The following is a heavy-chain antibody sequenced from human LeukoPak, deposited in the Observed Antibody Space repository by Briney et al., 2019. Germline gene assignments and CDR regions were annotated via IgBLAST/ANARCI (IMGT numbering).Heavy chain of an antibody. V-gene: IGHV1-8*01. CDR2: MNPNSANT. CDR3: VRGNILTGYSQSVGY. CDR1: GDTFTSYD. D-gene: IGHD3-9*01. J-gene: IGHJ4*02. Sequence: ASVKVSCKASGDTFTSYDINWVRQAPGQGPEWMGWMNPNSANTGYAQKFQGRVTMTRSPSISTAYMELSSLTSEDTAVYYCVRGNILTGYSQSVGYWGQGTLVAVSS.